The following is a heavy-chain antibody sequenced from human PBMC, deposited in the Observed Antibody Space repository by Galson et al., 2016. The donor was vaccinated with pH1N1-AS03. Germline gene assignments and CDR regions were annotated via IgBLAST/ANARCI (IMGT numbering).Heavy chain of an antibody. CDR3: AKGVGATDGLFDY. V-gene: IGHV3-9*01. CDR2: ISWDSGNI. Sequence: SLRLSCAASGFTFDDYVMHWVRQAPGKRLEWVSGISWDSGNIDYADSVKGRFTISRDNAKNSLYLQMNSLRAEDTAVYYCAKGVGATDGLFDYWGPGTLVTVSS. J-gene: IGHJ4*02. CDR1: GFTFDDYV. D-gene: IGHD4/OR15-4a*01.